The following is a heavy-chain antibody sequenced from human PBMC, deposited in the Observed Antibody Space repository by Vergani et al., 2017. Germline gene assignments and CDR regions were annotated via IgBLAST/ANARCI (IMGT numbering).Heavy chain of an antibody. Sequence: QVQLVESGGGVVQPGRSLRLSCAASGFTFSSYGMHWVRQAPGKGLEWVAVISYDGSNKYYADSVKGRFTISRDNSKNTLYLQMNSLRAEDTAVYYCARDNAIAVGMIVVVTPYYFDYWGQGTLVTVSS. V-gene: IGHV3-30*03. J-gene: IGHJ4*02. CDR1: GFTFSSYG. CDR3: ARDNAIAVGMIVVVTPYYFDY. CDR2: ISYDGSNK. D-gene: IGHD3-22*01.